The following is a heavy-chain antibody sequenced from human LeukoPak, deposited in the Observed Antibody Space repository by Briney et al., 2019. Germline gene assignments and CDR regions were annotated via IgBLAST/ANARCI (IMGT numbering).Heavy chain of an antibody. CDR3: ARLLYDRSGYYYFDC. V-gene: IGHV4-39*01. D-gene: IGHD3-22*01. Sequence: SETLSLTCTVYGGSISSRSYYWGWIRQPPGKGLEWLGSMYYSGSPYHNPPLKSRVTISVDTSKNQFSLKLSSVTAADTAMYYCARLLYDRSGYYYFDCWGQGTLVTVSS. CDR2: MYYSGSP. J-gene: IGHJ4*02. CDR1: GGSISSRSYY.